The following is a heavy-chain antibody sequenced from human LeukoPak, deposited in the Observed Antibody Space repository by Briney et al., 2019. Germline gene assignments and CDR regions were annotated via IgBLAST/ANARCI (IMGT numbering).Heavy chain of an antibody. V-gene: IGHV3-48*03. CDR1: GFTFSSYE. CDR3: AKGATALYYFDY. CDR2: ISSSGSTI. D-gene: IGHD1-26*01. Sequence: GGSLRLSCAASGFTFSSYEMNWVRQAPGKGLEWVSYISSSGSTIYYADSVKGRFTISRDNAKNSLYLQMNSLRAEDTAVYYCAKGATALYYFDYWGQGTLVTVSP. J-gene: IGHJ4*02.